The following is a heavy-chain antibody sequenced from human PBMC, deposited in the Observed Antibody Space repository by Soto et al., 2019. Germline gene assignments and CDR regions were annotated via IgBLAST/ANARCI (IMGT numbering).Heavy chain of an antibody. Sequence: ASVKVSCKASGFSFTGYYIHWLRQAPGQGLEWMGWINAHSGGTEYAQKFQGRVTLTRDTSIATAYLTLTSLTSDDTALYYCAKDSPRQRAYWLDTWGQGTQVIVSA. J-gene: IGHJ5*02. V-gene: IGHV1-2*02. CDR1: GFSFTGYY. D-gene: IGHD3-16*01. CDR3: AKDSPRQRAYWLDT. CDR2: INAHSGGT.